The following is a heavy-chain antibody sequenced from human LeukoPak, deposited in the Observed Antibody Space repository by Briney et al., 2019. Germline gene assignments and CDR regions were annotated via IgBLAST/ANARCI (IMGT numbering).Heavy chain of an antibody. CDR3: AREWLLGAYGMDV. J-gene: IGHJ6*02. CDR2: ISYDGSNK. Sequence: PGGSLRLSCAASGFTFSSYGMHWVRQAPGKGLEWVAVISYDGSNKYYADSVKGRFTISRDNSKNTLYLRMNSLRDEDTAVYYCAREWLLGAYGMDVWGQGTTVTVSS. D-gene: IGHD3-16*01. V-gene: IGHV3-30*03. CDR1: GFTFSSYG.